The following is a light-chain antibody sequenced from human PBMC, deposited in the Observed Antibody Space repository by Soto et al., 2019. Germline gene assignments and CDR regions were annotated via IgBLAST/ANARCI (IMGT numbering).Light chain of an antibody. CDR2: GVN. Sequence: QSALTQPPSPSGSPGQSITFSCTGTSSDVGTYDYVSWYQQHPGKAPKLLIYGVNRRPSGVSDRFSGSKSGNTAALTVSGLQVEDEAYYYCSSYAGSSMYVFGTGTKVTVL. CDR3: SSYAGSSMYV. CDR1: SSDVGTYDY. V-gene: IGLV2-8*01. J-gene: IGLJ1*01.